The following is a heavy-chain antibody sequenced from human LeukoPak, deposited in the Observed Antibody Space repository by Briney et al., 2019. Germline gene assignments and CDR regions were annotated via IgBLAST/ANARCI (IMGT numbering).Heavy chain of an antibody. J-gene: IGHJ4*02. CDR3: AKGKATALFDF. Sequence: GGSLRLSCAASGFTFSSYAMSWVRQAPGKGLEWVSGISGSGDNTYYADSVKGRFTISRDNPKNTLYLQMNGLRAEDTAIYYCAKGKATALFDFWGQGTLVTVSS. CDR1: GFTFSSYA. D-gene: IGHD5-18*01. CDR2: ISGSGDNT. V-gene: IGHV3-23*01.